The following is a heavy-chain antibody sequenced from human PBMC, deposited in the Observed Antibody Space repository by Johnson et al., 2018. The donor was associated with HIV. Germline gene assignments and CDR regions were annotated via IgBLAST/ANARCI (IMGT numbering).Heavy chain of an antibody. CDR1: GFTFSSYA. CDR3: ARAVTPFGDWEAFDI. Sequence: QVQLVESGGGLIQPGGSLRLSCAASGFTFSSYAMHWVRQAPGKGLEWVAIISYDGINKYYADSVKGRFTISRDNSKNSLYLQMNSLRAEDTAVYYCARAVTPFGDWEAFDIWGQGTMVTVSS. J-gene: IGHJ3*02. V-gene: IGHV3-30*14. CDR2: ISYDGINK. D-gene: IGHD3-10*01.